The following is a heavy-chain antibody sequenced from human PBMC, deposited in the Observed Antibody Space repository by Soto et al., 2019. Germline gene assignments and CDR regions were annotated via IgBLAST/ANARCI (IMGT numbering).Heavy chain of an antibody. V-gene: IGHV1-8*01. Sequence: ASVKVSCKASGYTFTSYDINWVRQATGQGLEWMGWMNPNSGNTGYAQKFQGRVTMTRNTSISTAYMELSSLRSEDTAVYYCARVVATIRADYYYMDVWGKGTTVTVSS. CDR3: ARVVATIRADYYYMDV. CDR2: MNPNSGNT. J-gene: IGHJ6*03. CDR1: GYTFTSYD. D-gene: IGHD5-12*01.